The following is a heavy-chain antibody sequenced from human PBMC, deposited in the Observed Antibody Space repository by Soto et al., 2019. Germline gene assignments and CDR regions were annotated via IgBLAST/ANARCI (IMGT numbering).Heavy chain of an antibody. D-gene: IGHD3-16*01. CDR2: INHSGST. Sequence: QVQLQQWGAGLLKPSETLSLTCAVYGGSFSGYYWSWIRQPPGKGLEWIGEINHSGSTNYNPSLKSRVTISVDTSKNQFSLKLSSVTAADTAVYYCARVFYDYIWGSYGMTFDIWGQGTMVTVSS. CDR3: ARVFYDYIWGSYGMTFDI. CDR1: GGSFSGYY. J-gene: IGHJ3*02. V-gene: IGHV4-34*01.